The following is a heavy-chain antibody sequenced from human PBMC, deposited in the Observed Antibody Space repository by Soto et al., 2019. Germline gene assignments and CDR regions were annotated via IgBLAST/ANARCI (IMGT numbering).Heavy chain of an antibody. CDR2: IYYSGRT. J-gene: IGHJ4*02. D-gene: IGHD4-17*01. CDR3: ARVGGDDFGDSGGFDY. Sequence: QVQLQESGPGLVKPSETLSLTCTVSGGSIRDYFWTWIRQPPGKVLEWIGYIYYSGRTNYNPSLKSRVSISVDTSKLHFSLQLRSVTAADTAVYYCARVGGDDFGDSGGFDYWGQGTLVTVSS. CDR1: GGSIRDYF. V-gene: IGHV4-59*01.